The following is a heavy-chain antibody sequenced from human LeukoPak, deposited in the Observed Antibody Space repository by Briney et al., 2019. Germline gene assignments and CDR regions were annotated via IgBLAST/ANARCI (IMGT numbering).Heavy chain of an antibody. CDR1: GFTFSSYA. Sequence: GGSLRLSCAASGFTFSSYAMSWVRQAPGKGLEWVSHISSSGSTIYYADSVKGRFTISRDNAKNSLYLQMNSLRAEDTAVYYCARERSSPRSLEWLYNYGMDVWGQGTTVTVSS. V-gene: IGHV3-48*04. J-gene: IGHJ6*02. CDR2: ISSSGSTI. CDR3: ARERSSPRSLEWLYNYGMDV. D-gene: IGHD3-3*01.